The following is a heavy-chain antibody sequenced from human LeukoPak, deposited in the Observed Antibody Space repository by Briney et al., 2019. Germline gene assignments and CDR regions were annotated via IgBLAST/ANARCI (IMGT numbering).Heavy chain of an antibody. CDR3: AREPDGSGSYSFDY. Sequence: GASVKVSCKASGYTFTGYYMHWVRQAPGQGLEWIGWINPNSGGTNYAQKFQGRVTMTRDTSISTAYMELSRLRSDDTAVYYCAREPDGSGSYSFDYWGQGTLVTVSS. CDR2: INPNSGGT. J-gene: IGHJ4*02. V-gene: IGHV1-2*02. D-gene: IGHD3-10*01. CDR1: GYTFTGYY.